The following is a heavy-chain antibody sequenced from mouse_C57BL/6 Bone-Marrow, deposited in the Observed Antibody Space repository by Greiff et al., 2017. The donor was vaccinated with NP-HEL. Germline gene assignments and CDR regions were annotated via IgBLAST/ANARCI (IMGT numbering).Heavy chain of an antibody. J-gene: IGHJ3*01. CDR2: IDPETGGT. Sequence: VQLVESGAELVRPGASVTLSCKASGYTFTDYEMHWVKQTPVHGLEWIGAIDPETGGTAYNQKFKGKAILTADKSSSTAYMELRSLTSEDSAVYYCTREGRGLLSWFAYWGQGTLVTVSA. CDR3: TREGRGLLSWFAY. D-gene: IGHD1-1*01. V-gene: IGHV1-15*01. CDR1: GYTFTDYE.